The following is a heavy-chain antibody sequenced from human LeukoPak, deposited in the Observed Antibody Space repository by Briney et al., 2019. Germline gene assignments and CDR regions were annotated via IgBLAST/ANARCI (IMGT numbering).Heavy chain of an antibody. J-gene: IGHJ4*02. CDR2: ISYDGSNK. V-gene: IGHV3-30-3*01. CDR3: ARDWGSSGRGIFDY. Sequence: GGSLRLSCAASGFIFSSYVIHWVRQAPGKGLEWVAVISYDGSNKYYADSVKGRFTMSTDNSKNTLYLQMNSLRAEDTAVYYCARDWGSSGRGIFDYWGQGTLVTVSS. D-gene: IGHD3-10*01. CDR1: GFIFSSYV.